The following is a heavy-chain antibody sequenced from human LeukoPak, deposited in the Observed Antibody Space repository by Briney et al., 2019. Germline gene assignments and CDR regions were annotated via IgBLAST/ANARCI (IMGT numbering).Heavy chain of an antibody. Sequence: GGSLRLSCAASGFTFSSYTMSWVRQAPGKGLEWVSTITTSDGNTYYADSVKGRFTVSRDNSKNTLFLQMNSLRAEDTAVYYCARGYSSGLHFDYWGQGTLVTVSS. CDR3: ARGYSSGLHFDY. CDR1: GFTFSSYT. J-gene: IGHJ4*02. CDR2: ITTSDGNT. D-gene: IGHD6-19*01. V-gene: IGHV3-23*01.